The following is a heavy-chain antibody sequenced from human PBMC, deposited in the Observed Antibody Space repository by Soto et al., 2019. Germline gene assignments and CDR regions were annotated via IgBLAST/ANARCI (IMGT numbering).Heavy chain of an antibody. V-gene: IGHV3-15*01. D-gene: IGHD6-13*01. J-gene: IGHJ6*02. CDR2: IKSKTDGGTT. CDR3: TTGYRIAAAGSSRYYYYGMDV. CDR1: GFTFSNAW. Sequence: EVQLVESGGGLVKPGGSLRLSCAASGFTFSNAWMSWVRQAPGKGLEWVGRIKSKTDGGTTDYAAPVKGRFTFSRDDSKNTLYLQMNSLKTEDTAVYYCTTGYRIAAAGSSRYYYYGMDVWGQGTTVTVSS.